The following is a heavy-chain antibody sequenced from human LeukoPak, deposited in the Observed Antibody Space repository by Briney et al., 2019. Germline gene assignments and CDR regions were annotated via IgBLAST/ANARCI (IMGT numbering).Heavy chain of an antibody. J-gene: IGHJ4*02. CDR1: GFTFSSYA. CDR2: ISGSGGST. V-gene: IGHV3-23*01. Sequence: GGSLRLSCAASGFTFSSYALSWVRQAPGKGLEWVSDISGSGGSTYYADSVKGRFTISRDNSKNTMYLQMNSLRAEDTAVYYCAKRIQSAMAMGYWGQGTLVTVSS. D-gene: IGHD5-18*01. CDR3: AKRIQSAMAMGY.